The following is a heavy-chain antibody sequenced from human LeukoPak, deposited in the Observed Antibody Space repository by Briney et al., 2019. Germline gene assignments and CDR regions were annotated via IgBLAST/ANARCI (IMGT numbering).Heavy chain of an antibody. V-gene: IGHV3-23*01. CDR2: ISGGGYRT. CDR1: GFTFGNLA. D-gene: IGHD3-10*01. CDR3: AKSRGVTMVRGAVSYYFDH. J-gene: IGHJ4*02. Sequence: GGSLRLSCATSGFTFGNLAMSWVRLAPGRGLEWVSGISGGGYRTYNADSMKGRFTISRDNSKNTLLLQMSSLRAEDSAVYYCAKSRGVTMVRGAVSYYFDHWGQGTLVTVSS.